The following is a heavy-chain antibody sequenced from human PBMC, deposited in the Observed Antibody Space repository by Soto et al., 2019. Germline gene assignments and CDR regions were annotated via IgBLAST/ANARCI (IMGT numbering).Heavy chain of an antibody. V-gene: IGHV5-10-1*01. J-gene: IGHJ6*02. D-gene: IGHD6-13*01. Sequence: PGESLKISCQGGGYDFTSYWISWVRQMPGKGLEWMGRIDPSDSYTNYSPSFQGHVTISADKSISTAYLQWSSLKASDTAMYYCARHRYSSRLPYSYGMDVWGQGTTVTVSS. CDR1: GYDFTSYW. CDR2: IDPSDSYT. CDR3: ARHRYSSRLPYSYGMDV.